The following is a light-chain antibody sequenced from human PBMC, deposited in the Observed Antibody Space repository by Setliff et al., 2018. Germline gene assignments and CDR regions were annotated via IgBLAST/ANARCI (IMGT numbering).Light chain of an antibody. CDR2: KAS. CDR1: QSISSW. CDR3: QQYNSYST. J-gene: IGKJ1*01. V-gene: IGKV1-5*03. Sequence: DIQMTQSPSTLSASVGDRVTITCRASQSISSWLAWYQQKPGKAPKLLIYKASSLEGGVPSRFSGSGSGTEFTLTISGLQPDDFATYYCQQYNSYSTFGQGTK.